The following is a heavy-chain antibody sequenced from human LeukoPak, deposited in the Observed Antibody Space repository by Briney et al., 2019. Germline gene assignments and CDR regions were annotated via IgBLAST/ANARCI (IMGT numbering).Heavy chain of an antibody. CDR2: ISGSGGTT. CDR3: AKGTPYSSAWYDGWFDP. CDR1: GFTFSSYA. V-gene: IGHV3-23*01. Sequence: PGGSLRLSCAASGFTFSSYAMSWVRQAPGKGLEWVSAISGSGGTTYYTDSVKGRFTISRDNSKNTLFLQMNSLRAEDMALYYCAKGTPYSSAWYDGWFDPWGQGTLVTVSS. D-gene: IGHD6-19*01. J-gene: IGHJ5*02.